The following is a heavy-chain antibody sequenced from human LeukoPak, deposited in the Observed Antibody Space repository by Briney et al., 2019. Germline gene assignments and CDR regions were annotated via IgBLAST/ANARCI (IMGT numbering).Heavy chain of an antibody. J-gene: IGHJ4*02. Sequence: PGGSLRLSCAASGFTFSNYWMSWVRQAPGKGLEWVANIKEDGSEKHYVDSVKGRFTISRDNAKNSLYLQMNSLRVDDTAVYYCARTIRGYWGQGTLVTVSS. D-gene: IGHD3-10*01. CDR2: IKEDGSEK. V-gene: IGHV3-7*03. CDR3: ARTIRGY. CDR1: GFTFSNYW.